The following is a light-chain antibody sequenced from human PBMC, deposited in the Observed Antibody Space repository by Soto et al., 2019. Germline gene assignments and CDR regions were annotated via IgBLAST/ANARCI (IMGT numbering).Light chain of an antibody. CDR1: QNIDTW. CDR3: QQYSDSSRS. J-gene: IGKJ1*01. CDR2: TAS. V-gene: IGKV1-5*03. Sequence: DIQMTQSPSTLSASIGDRITISCRASQNIDTWLAWYQQRPGEAPKLLIYTASNLENGFPSRFSGSGSGTAFTLTMSSLQPEDFATYYCQQYSDSSRSFGQGTQVE.